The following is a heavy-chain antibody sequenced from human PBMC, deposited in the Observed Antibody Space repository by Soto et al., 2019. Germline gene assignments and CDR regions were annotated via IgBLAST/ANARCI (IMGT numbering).Heavy chain of an antibody. D-gene: IGHD6-19*01. CDR2: ISWNSGSI. Sequence: EVQLVESGGGLVQPGRSLRLSCAASGFTFDDYAMHWVRQAPGKGLEWVSGISWNSGSIGYAGSVKGRFTISRDNLKNSLYLQMTSLRAEATAFYYCAKPLGEYSSGFDAFDIWGQGTMVTVSS. V-gene: IGHV3-9*01. J-gene: IGHJ3*02. CDR1: GFTFDDYA. CDR3: AKPLGEYSSGFDAFDI.